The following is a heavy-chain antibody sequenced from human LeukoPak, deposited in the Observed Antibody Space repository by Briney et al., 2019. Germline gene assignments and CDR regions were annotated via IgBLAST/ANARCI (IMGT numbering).Heavy chain of an antibody. CDR3: ARTGLGMYSFDY. CDR1: GFTFSSYS. J-gene: IGHJ4*02. Sequence: GGSLRLSCAASGFTFSSYSMNWVRQAPGKGLEWVSYITGSLSTIYYADSVKGRFTISRDNAKNSVYLQMNSLRLEDTAVYYCARTGLGMYSFDYWGQGILVTVSS. D-gene: IGHD3/OR15-3a*01. CDR2: ITGSLSTI. V-gene: IGHV3-48*01.